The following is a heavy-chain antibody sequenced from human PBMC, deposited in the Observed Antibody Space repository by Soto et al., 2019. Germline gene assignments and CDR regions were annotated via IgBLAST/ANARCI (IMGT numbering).Heavy chain of an antibody. J-gene: IGHJ4*02. CDR1: GFTFSIYA. V-gene: IGHV3-23*01. Sequence: EVQLLESGGGLVQPGGSLRLSCAASGFTFSIYAMNWVRQAPGKGLEWVAGIIGAGVPYYADSVKGRFTISRDNSKNTLYLQMNSLRDEDTALYFCAKDFTPDSRWDTDYWGQGTLVTVSS. CDR2: IIGAGVP. CDR3: AKDFTPDSRWDTDY. D-gene: IGHD1-26*01.